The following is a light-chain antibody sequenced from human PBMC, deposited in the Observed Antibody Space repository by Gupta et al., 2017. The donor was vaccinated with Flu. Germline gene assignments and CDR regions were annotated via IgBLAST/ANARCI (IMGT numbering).Light chain of an antibody. Sequence: PSSLSASLGDKVTITCRASQSISKYLNWYQQRPGKAPKLLIYSASTLQSGVPSRFSGSGSGTXFTLTIXSLQPEDFATYYCQQSYSTLRTFGXGTRVEIK. CDR2: SAS. CDR1: QSISKY. CDR3: QQSYSTLRT. V-gene: IGKV1-39*01. J-gene: IGKJ5*01.